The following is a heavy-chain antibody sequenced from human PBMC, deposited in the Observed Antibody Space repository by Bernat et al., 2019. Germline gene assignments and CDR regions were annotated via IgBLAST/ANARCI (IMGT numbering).Heavy chain of an antibody. CDR1: GYTFTSYA. Sequence: QVQLVQSGAEVKKPGASVKVSCKASGYTFTSYAMHWVRQAPGQRLEWMGWINAGNGNTQYSQKFQDRVTITRDTSASTAYMELSSLRSGDTAVYYCARNIVTTNILDFWGPGTLVHRLL. V-gene: IGHV1-3*01. D-gene: IGHD5-12*01. CDR2: INAGNGNT. CDR3: ARNIVTTNILDF. J-gene: IGHJ4*02.